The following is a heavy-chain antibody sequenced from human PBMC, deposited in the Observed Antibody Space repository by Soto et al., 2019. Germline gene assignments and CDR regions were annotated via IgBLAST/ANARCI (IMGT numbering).Heavy chain of an antibody. J-gene: IGHJ4*02. CDR2: INPILSMS. CDR3: ASSYGSGYRAFDY. Sequence: QVQLVQSGAEVKRPGSSVKVSCKASGDTFTFYSINWVRQAPELGLEWMGRINPILSMSNYAQRFQGRVTMTADKSTSTAYMELSSLGSEDTAIYYCASSYGSGYRAFDYWGQGALVTVSS. CDR1: GDTFTFYS. D-gene: IGHD3-10*01. V-gene: IGHV1-69*02.